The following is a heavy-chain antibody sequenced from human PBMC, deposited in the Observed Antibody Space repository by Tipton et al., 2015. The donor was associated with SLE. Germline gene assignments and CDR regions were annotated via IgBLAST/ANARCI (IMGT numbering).Heavy chain of an antibody. CDR3: AGDDYASWIT. Sequence: KGRFTISRDNAKNSLYLQMNSLRVEDTAVYFCAGDDYASWITWGQGTLVTVSS. J-gene: IGHJ5*02. D-gene: IGHD3-10*01. V-gene: IGHV3-21*03.